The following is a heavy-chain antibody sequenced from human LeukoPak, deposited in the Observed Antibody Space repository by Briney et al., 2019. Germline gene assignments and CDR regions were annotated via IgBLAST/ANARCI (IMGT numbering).Heavy chain of an antibody. Sequence: GRSLRLSCAASGFTFSSYAMHWVRQAPGKGLEWVAVISYDGSNKYYADSVKGRFTISRDNSKNTLYLQMNSLRAEDTAVYYCARDGQLAFDYWGQGTLVTVSS. CDR1: GFTFSSYA. J-gene: IGHJ4*02. D-gene: IGHD6-13*01. CDR2: ISYDGSNK. V-gene: IGHV3-30*04. CDR3: ARDGQLAFDY.